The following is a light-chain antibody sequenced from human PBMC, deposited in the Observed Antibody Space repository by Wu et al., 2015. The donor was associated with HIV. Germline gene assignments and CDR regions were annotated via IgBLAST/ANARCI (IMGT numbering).Light chain of an antibody. CDR3: QHYGTSSYT. V-gene: IGKV1-5*03. CDR2: EAS. CDR1: QSISNS. Sequence: DIRMTQSPSTLSASVGDRVTITCRASQSISNSLAWYQHKSGKAPKLLIYEASTLESGVPLSFSGSGSGTDFTLTISRLEPEDFAVYYCQHYGTSSYTFGQGTKLEIK. J-gene: IGKJ2*01.